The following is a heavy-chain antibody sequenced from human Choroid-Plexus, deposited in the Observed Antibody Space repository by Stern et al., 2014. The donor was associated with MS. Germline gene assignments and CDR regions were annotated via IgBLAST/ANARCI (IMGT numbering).Heavy chain of an antibody. D-gene: IGHD2/OR15-2a*01. CDR2: YSYDGSNK. J-gene: IGHJ5*02. CDR3: AKDRQYLTYFFDH. V-gene: IGHV3-30*18. CDR1: GFTFGSCA. Sequence: QVQLVESGGGVVQPGRPLRLSCVASGFTFGSCAMHWVRQAPGKGLEWVARYSYDGSNKYYADSVKGRFTISRDNSQNTLYMQMSSLRPEDTAVYYCAKDRQYLTYFFDHWGQGSLVTVSS.